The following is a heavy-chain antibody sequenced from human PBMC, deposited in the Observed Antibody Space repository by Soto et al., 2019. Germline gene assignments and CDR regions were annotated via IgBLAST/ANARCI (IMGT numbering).Heavy chain of an antibody. V-gene: IGHV1-69*08. CDR2: IIPILGIA. CDR3: ARDPADRGSYYGGEVDY. J-gene: IGHJ4*02. D-gene: IGHD1-26*01. CDR1: GGTFSSYT. Sequence: QVQLVQSGAEVKKPGSSVKVSCKASGGTFSSYTISWVRQAPGQGLEWMGRIIPILGIANYAQKFQGRVTMTADKSTSTAYMELSSLSSEDTAVYYCARDPADRGSYYGGEVDYWGQGTLVTVSS.